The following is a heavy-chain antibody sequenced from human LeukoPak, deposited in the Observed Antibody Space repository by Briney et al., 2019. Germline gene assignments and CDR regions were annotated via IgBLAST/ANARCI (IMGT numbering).Heavy chain of an antibody. CDR2: ISYDGSNK. J-gene: IGHJ4*02. D-gene: IGHD3-22*01. V-gene: IGHV3-30*18. Sequence: GGSLRLSCAASGFTFSSYGMHWVRQAPGKGLEWVAVISYDGSNKYCADSVKGRFTISRDNSKNTLYLQMNSLRAEDTAVYYCAKVNYYDSSSDYWGQGTLVTVSS. CDR1: GFTFSSYG. CDR3: AKVNYYDSSSDY.